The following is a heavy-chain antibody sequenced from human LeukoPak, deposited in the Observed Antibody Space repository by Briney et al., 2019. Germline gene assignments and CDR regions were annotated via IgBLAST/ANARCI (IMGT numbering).Heavy chain of an antibody. CDR3: ARSRAVAFDY. D-gene: IGHD6-19*01. V-gene: IGHV3-21*01. Sequence: GGSLRLSCAASGFTFSSYSMNWVRQAPGKGLEWVSSISSSSSYIYYADSAKGRFTISRDNAKNSLYLQMNSLRAEDTAVYYCARSRAVAFDYWGQGTLVTVSS. CDR2: ISSSSSYI. J-gene: IGHJ4*02. CDR1: GFTFSSYS.